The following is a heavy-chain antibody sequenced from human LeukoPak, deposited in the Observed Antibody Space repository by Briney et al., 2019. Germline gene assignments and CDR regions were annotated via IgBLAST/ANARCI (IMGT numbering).Heavy chain of an antibody. J-gene: IGHJ4*02. CDR2: IYYSGST. D-gene: IGHD4-17*01. Sequence: PSETLSLTCAVYGGSFSSYYWGWIRQPPGKGLEWIGSIYYSGSTYYNPSLKSRVTISVDTSKNQFSLKLSSVTAADTAVYYCARRDSSYGDTDFDYWGQGTLVTVSS. V-gene: IGHV4-39*01. CDR3: ARRDSSYGDTDFDY. CDR1: GGSFSSYY.